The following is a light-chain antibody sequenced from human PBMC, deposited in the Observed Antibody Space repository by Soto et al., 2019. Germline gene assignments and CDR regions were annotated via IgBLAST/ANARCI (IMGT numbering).Light chain of an antibody. J-gene: IGLJ3*02. CDR3: ETWDRNTRV. CDR2: LEGSGSY. V-gene: IGLV4-60*03. Sequence: QAVVTQSSSASASLGSSVKLTCTLSSGHSIYMIAWHQQHPGKAPRYLMNLEGSGSYNKGSGVPDRFSGSSSGADRYLTISNLQSEDEADYYCETWDRNTRVFGGGTQLTVL. CDR1: SGHSIYM.